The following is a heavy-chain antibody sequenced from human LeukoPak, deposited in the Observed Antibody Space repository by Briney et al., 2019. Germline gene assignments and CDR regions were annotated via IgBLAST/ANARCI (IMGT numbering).Heavy chain of an antibody. CDR1: GFTFSTSW. Sequence: GGSLRLSCAASGFTFSTSWMSWVRQAPGKGLVWVAITKGDGSEKQYVDSVMGRFTVSRDNAKNSLYLQMNILRGDDTAVYYCAKYAGAYAIEYWGQGTLVTVSS. CDR3: AKYAGAYAIEY. J-gene: IGHJ4*02. D-gene: IGHD4-17*01. CDR2: TKGDGSEK. V-gene: IGHV3-7*02.